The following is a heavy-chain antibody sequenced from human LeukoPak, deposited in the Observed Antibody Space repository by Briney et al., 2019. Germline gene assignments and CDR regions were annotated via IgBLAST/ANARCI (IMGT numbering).Heavy chain of an antibody. CDR2: ISSSSSYI. CDR1: GFTFSSYS. D-gene: IGHD3-16*01. V-gene: IGHV3-21*01. CDR3: VRDYVWGSYFDY. J-gene: IGHJ4*02. Sequence: PGGSLRLSCAASGFTFSSYSMNWVRQAPGKGLEWGSSISSSSSYIYYADSVKGRFTISRDNAKNSLYLQMNSLRAEDTAVYYCVRDYVWGSYFDYWGQETLVTVSS.